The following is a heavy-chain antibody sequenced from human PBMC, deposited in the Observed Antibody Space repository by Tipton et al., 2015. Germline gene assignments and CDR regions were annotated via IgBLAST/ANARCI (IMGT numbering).Heavy chain of an antibody. Sequence: PSLTCAVSAYSISSDYYWGWIRQPPGKGLEWIGSISHSGNTYYNPSLKSRVTMSRDTSKNQFSLKLTSVTAADTAVYYCARGDDSTSMATGFDYWGRGALVTVSS. D-gene: IGHD2/OR15-2a*01. CDR3: ARGDDSTSMATGFDY. J-gene: IGHJ4*01. CDR1: AYSISSDYY. V-gene: IGHV4-38-2*01. CDR2: ISHSGNT.